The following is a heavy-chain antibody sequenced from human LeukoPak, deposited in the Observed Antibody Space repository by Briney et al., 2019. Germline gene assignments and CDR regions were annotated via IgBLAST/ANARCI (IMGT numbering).Heavy chain of an antibody. Sequence: ASVKVSCKASGYTFTSYAMHWVRQAPGQRLEWMGWINAGNGNTKYSQKFQGRVTITRDTSASTAYMELSSLRSEDTAVYYCARCDSSSWYLYFDYWGQGTLVTVSS. CDR1: GYTFTSYA. J-gene: IGHJ4*02. V-gene: IGHV1-3*01. D-gene: IGHD6-13*01. CDR3: ARCDSSSWYLYFDY. CDR2: INAGNGNT.